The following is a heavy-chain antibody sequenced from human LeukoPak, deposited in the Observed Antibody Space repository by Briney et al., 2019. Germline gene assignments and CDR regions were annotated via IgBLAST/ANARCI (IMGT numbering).Heavy chain of an antibody. Sequence: GGSLRLSCAASGFTFRSYSMNWVRQAPGKGLEWVSSISSSSSYIYYADSVKGRFTISRDNAKNSLYLQMNSLRAEDTAVYYCARVADFWSGYYTGIYYYMAVWGKGPTVTVSS. J-gene: IGHJ6*03. CDR2: ISSSSSYI. CDR3: ARVADFWSGYYTGIYYYMAV. D-gene: IGHD3-3*01. V-gene: IGHV3-21*01. CDR1: GFTFRSYS.